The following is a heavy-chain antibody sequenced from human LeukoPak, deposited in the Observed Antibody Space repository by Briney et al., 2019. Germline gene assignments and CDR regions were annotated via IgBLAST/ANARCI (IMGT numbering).Heavy chain of an antibody. D-gene: IGHD5-18*01. CDR2: IKQDGSEK. CDR1: GFTLSSYW. J-gene: IGHJ5*02. V-gene: IGHV3-7*01. Sequence: GGSLRLSCAASGFTLSSYWMSWVRQAPGKGLEWVANIKQDGSEKYYVDSVKGRFTISRDNAKNSLYLQMNSLRAEDTAVYYCARASYSYGDHNWFDPWGQGTLVTVSS. CDR3: ARASYSYGDHNWFDP.